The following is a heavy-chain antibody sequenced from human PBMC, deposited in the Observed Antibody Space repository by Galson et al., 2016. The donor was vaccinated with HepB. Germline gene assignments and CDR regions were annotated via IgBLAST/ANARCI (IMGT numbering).Heavy chain of an antibody. CDR3: ARGPYSTLVAFAHFDP. J-gene: IGHJ5*02. V-gene: IGHV4-34*01. CDR1: GGSLSGYH. Sequence: SETLSLTCAVFGGSLSGYHWSWIRQPPGKGLEWIGKIDHSGSADYDPSLRSRVTISVDTSKNQFSLNLNSVTAADTALYYCARGPYSTLVAFAHFDPWGQGTLVTVSS. CDR2: IDHSGSA. D-gene: IGHD3-3*02.